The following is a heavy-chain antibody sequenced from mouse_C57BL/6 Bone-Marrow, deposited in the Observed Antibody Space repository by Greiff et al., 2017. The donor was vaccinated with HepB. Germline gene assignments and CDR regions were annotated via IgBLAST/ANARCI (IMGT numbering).Heavy chain of an antibody. CDR3: ARLTGTSEFAY. V-gene: IGHV5-15*01. J-gene: IGHJ3*01. CDR1: GFTFSDYG. D-gene: IGHD4-1*01. CDR2: ISNLAYSI. Sequence: EVHLVESGGGLVQPGGSLKLSCAASGFTFSDYGMAWVRQAPRKGPEWVAFISNLAYSIYYADTVTGRFTISRENAKNTLYLEMSSLRSEDTAMYYCARLTGTSEFAYWGQGTLVTVSA.